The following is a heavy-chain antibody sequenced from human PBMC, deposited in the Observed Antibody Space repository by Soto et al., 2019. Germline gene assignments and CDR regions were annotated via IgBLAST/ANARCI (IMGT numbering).Heavy chain of an antibody. CDR3: ARALTVTTRGYYYYGMDV. Sequence: WASVKVSCKASGGTFSSYAISWVRQAPGQGLEWMGGIIPIFGTANYAQKFQGRVTITADESTSTAYMELSSLRSEDTAVYYCARALTVTTRGYYYYGMDVWGQGTTVTVSS. CDR2: IIPIFGTA. V-gene: IGHV1-69*13. D-gene: IGHD4-4*01. CDR1: GGTFSSYA. J-gene: IGHJ6*02.